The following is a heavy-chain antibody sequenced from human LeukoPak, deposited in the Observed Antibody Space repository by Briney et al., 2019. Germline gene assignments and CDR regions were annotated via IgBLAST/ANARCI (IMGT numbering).Heavy chain of an antibody. J-gene: IGHJ4*02. Sequence: ASVKVSCKASGGTFSSYAISWVRHAPGQGLEWMGWMNPNSGNTGYAQKFQGRVTMTRNTSKSTAYMELSSLRSEDTAVHYCARGGRYGDYREIDYWGQGTLVTVSS. CDR1: GGTFSSYA. D-gene: IGHD4-17*01. V-gene: IGHV1-8*02. CDR3: ARGGRYGDYREIDY. CDR2: MNPNSGNT.